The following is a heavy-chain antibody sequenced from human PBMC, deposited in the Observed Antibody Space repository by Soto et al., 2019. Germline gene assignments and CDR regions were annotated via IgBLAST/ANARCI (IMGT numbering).Heavy chain of an antibody. V-gene: IGHV1-69*02. CDR3: ARGVEGDGGYGLNYYYYFMDF. D-gene: IGHD5-12*01. CDR1: GGTFSSYT. Sequence: QVQLVQSGAEVKKPGSSVKVSCKASGGTFSSYTISWVRQAPGQGLEWMGRIIPILGIANYAQKFQGRVTITADKSTITAYMEVSSLRSEDTAVYYCARGVEGDGGYGLNYYYYFMDFWGKGTTVTVSS. CDR2: IIPILGIA. J-gene: IGHJ6*03.